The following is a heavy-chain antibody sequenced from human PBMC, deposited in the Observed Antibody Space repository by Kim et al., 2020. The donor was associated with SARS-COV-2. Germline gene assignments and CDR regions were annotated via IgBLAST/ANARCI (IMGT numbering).Heavy chain of an antibody. J-gene: IGHJ4*02. CDR1: GGPISGYY. CDR2: INDGGSP. CDR3: ARGMWNGLGS. D-gene: IGHD1-1*01. V-gene: IGHV4-34*01. Sequence: SETLSLTCGVSGGPISGYYWYWIRQPPGKGLEWVGEINDGGSPYYNPSLKSRVTISVDTSESLSLRLSSVTAADTATHYCARGMWNGLGSWAQRTLFTVS.